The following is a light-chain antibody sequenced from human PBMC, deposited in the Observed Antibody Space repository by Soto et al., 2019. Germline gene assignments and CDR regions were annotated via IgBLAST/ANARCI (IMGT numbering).Light chain of an antibody. J-gene: IGKJ1*01. V-gene: IGKV1D-12*01. CDR3: QPGAPLSWS. CDR1: EDISTS. CDR2: SAA. Sequence: SSVSASVGDRVTITCQTSEDISTSVAWSQQKPGKAPTLLIYSAAALHRGVPSRFSGSGSGADFTLTVSSLFPEDSATYDCQPGAPLSWSFG.